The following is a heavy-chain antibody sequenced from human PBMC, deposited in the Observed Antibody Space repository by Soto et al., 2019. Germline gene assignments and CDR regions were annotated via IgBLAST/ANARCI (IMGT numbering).Heavy chain of an antibody. Sequence: GESLNISCKVSGYSFAGYWITWVRQKPGKGLEWMGRIDPSDSQTYYSPSFRGHVTISATKSITTVFLQWSSLRASDTAMYYCARQIYDSDTGPNFKYYFDSWGQGTPVTVSS. CDR3: ARQIYDSDTGPNFKYYFDS. V-gene: IGHV5-10-1*01. J-gene: IGHJ4*02. CDR2: IDPSDSQT. D-gene: IGHD3-22*01. CDR1: GYSFAGYW.